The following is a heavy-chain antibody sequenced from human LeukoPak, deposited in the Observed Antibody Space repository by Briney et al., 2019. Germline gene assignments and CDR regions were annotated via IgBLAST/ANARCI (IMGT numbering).Heavy chain of an antibody. D-gene: IGHD4-17*01. CDR3: ARDNYGDLPPPDY. CDR1: GYTFTSYY. V-gene: IGHV1-2*02. CDR2: INPNSGGT. Sequence: ASVKVSCKAFGYTFTSYYMHWVRQAPGHGLEWMGWINPNSGGTNHAQKFQGRVTMTRDTSISTAYMELSRLRSDDTAVYYCARDNYGDLPPPDYWGQGTLVTVSS. J-gene: IGHJ4*02.